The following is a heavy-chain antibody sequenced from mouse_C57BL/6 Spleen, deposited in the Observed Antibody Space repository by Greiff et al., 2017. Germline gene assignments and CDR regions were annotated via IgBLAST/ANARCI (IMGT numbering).Heavy chain of an antibody. D-gene: IGHD2-10*01. V-gene: IGHV1-61*01. CDR2: IYPSDSET. CDR1: GYTFTSYW. Sequence: QVQLQQPGAELVRPGSSVKLSCKASGYTFTSYWMDWVKQRPGQGLEWIGNIYPSDSETHYNQKFKDKATLTVDKSSSTAYMQLSSLTSEDTAVYYCASPSYGNYGAWFAYWGQGTLVTVSA. J-gene: IGHJ3*01. CDR3: ASPSYGNYGAWFAY.